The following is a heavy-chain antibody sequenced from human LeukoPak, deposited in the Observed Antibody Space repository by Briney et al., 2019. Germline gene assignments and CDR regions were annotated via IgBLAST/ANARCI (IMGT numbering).Heavy chain of an antibody. V-gene: IGHV3-20*04. J-gene: IGHJ4*02. CDR2: INWNGGST. Sequence: RPGGSLRLSCAASGFTFDDYGMSWVRQAPGKGLEWVSGINWNGGSTGYADSVKGRLTISRDNAKNSLYLQMNSLRAEDTALYYSARDGTFGYYFDYWGQGTLVTVSS. CDR1: GFTFDDYG. CDR3: ARDGTFGYYFDY. D-gene: IGHD3-16*01.